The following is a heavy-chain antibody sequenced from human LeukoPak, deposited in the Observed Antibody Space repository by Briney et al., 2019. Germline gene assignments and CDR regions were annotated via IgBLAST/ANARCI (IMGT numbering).Heavy chain of an antibody. V-gene: IGHV1-8*01. Sequence: GASVKVSCKASGYTFTSYDINWVRQATGQGLEWMGWMNPNSGNTGYTQNFQGRVTMTRDTSISTAYMELSSLRSEDTAVYYCAIYSYGATDAFDIWGQGTIVTVSS. J-gene: IGHJ3*02. CDR3: AIYSYGATDAFDI. CDR2: MNPNSGNT. CDR1: GYTFTSYD. D-gene: IGHD5-18*01.